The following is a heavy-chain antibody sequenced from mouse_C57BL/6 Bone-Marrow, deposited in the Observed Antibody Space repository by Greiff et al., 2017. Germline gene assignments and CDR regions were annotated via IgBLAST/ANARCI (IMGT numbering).Heavy chain of an antibody. J-gene: IGHJ2*01. D-gene: IGHD1-1*01. CDR3: ARGGVTTLVGGDYFDY. Sequence: QVQLQQPGAELVKPGASVKLSCKASGYTFTSYWMQWVKQRPGQGLEWIGEIDPSDSYTNYNQKFKGKATLTVDTSSSTAYMQPSSLTSEDSAVYYCARGGVTTLVGGDYFDYWGQGTTLTVSS. V-gene: IGHV1-50*01. CDR1: GYTFTSYW. CDR2: IDPSDSYT.